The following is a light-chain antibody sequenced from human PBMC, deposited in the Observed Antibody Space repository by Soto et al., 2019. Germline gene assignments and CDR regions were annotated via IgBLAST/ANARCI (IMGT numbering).Light chain of an antibody. CDR2: GAS. V-gene: IGKV3-15*01. CDR3: QQYNKWPWT. CDR1: QSVSSN. J-gene: IGKJ1*01. Sequence: EIVMTQSPATLSVSPGERATLSRRASQSVSSNLAWYQHKPGQAPRLLIYGASPRATGIPGRFSGSGSGTVFTLTISSLQSEDFGVYYCQQYNKWPWTFGRGTKVDIK.